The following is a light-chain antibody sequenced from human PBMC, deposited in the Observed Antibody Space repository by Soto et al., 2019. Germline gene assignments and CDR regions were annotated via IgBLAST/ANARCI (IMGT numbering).Light chain of an antibody. J-gene: IGLJ3*02. Sequence: QAVVTQPPSVSAAPGQRVTISCSGNSSNVGDNFVSWYQQPPEAAPKLLIYDNHKRPSGIPDRFSGSKSGTSDTLGITGLQTGDEADYYCATWDGSLSVVVFGGGTKLTVL. CDR2: DNH. V-gene: IGLV1-51*01. CDR1: SSNVGDNF. CDR3: ATWDGSLSVVV.